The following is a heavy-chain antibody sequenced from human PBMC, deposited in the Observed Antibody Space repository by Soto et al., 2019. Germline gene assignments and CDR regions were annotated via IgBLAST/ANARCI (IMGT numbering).Heavy chain of an antibody. CDR3: ARSGSGTSSKAAFDI. CDR2: IYYSGST. J-gene: IGHJ3*02. D-gene: IGHD2-2*01. Sequence: PSETLSLTCTVSGGSISSYYWSWIRQPPGKGLEWIGYIYYSGSTNYNPSLKSRITISVDTSRTQFSLKLSSVTAADTAVYYCARSGSGTSSKAAFDIWGRGTMVTVSS. V-gene: IGHV4-59*08. CDR1: GGSISSYY.